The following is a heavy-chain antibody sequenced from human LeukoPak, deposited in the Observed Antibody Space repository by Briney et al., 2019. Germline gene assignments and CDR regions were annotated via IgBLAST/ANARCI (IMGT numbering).Heavy chain of an antibody. CDR1: GFTFSSYG. J-gene: IGHJ4*02. V-gene: IGHV3-30*18. D-gene: IGHD3-10*01. Sequence: PGRSLRLSCAASGFTFSSYGMHWVRQAPGKGLEWVAVISYDGSNKYYADSVKGRFTISRDNSKNTLYLQMNSLRAEDTAVYYCAKRQDYYGSGGYYNLLDYWGQGTLVTVSS. CDR3: AKRQDYYGSGGYYNLLDY. CDR2: ISYDGSNK.